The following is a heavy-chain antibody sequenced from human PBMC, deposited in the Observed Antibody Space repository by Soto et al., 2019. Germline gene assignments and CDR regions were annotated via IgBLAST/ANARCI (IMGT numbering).Heavy chain of an antibody. CDR1: GVIFKDYV. V-gene: IGHV3-33*01. Sequence: QVHLVESGGGVVQPGRSLRLSCGSSGVIFKDYVMHWVRQAPARGLEWVSIVWSDGTTKYYADSVKGRFTISRDDLNNTLDLKMTNLRAEVTAVYFCAREGARRAFLELWGQGTLVIVSS. CDR3: AREGARRAFLEL. J-gene: IGHJ4*02. D-gene: IGHD3-10*01. CDR2: VWSDGTTK.